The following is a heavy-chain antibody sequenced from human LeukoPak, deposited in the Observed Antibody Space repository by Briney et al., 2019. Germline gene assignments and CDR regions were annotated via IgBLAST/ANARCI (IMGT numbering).Heavy chain of an antibody. J-gene: IGHJ6*03. CDR2: FDPEDGET. Sequence: ASVKVSCKVSGYTLTELSMHWVRQAPGKGLEWMGGFDPEDGETIYAQKFQGRVTMTEDTSTDTAYMELSSLRSEDTAVYYCATAGYYYYYMDVWGKGTTVTVSS. CDR3: ATAGYYYYYMDV. CDR1: GYTLTELS. V-gene: IGHV1-24*01.